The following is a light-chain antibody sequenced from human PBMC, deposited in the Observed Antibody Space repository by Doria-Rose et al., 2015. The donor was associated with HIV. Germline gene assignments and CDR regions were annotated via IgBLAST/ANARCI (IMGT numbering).Light chain of an antibody. V-gene: IGKV4-1*01. CDR2: WAS. CDR1: QSILSSSNNKNY. Sequence: DIVMTQSPDSLAVSLGERATINCKSSQSILSSSNNKNYLAWYQQKLGQPPKLLIYWASTRESGVPDRFSGSGSGTDFTLTISSLQAEDVAVYYCQQHYNTPWTCGQGTKVEIK. CDR3: QQHYNTPWT. J-gene: IGKJ1*01.